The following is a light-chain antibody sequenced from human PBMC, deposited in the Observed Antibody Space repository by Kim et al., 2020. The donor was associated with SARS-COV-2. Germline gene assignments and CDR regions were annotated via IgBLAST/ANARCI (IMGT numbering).Light chain of an antibody. CDR2: DAS. CDR1: QGISNY. CDR3: QQYENLPLT. J-gene: IGKJ4*01. V-gene: IGKV1-33*01. Sequence: DIQMTQSPTSLATSVGDRVNITCQASQGISNYLNWYQQKPGKAPKLLIYDASNLETGVPSRFSGSGSGQDFTLIINGLQPEDFATYYCQQYENLPLTFGAGTKVDIK.